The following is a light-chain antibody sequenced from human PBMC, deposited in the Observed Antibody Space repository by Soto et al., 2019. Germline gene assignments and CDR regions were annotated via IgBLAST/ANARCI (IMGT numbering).Light chain of an antibody. CDR3: DSPRSSRSTFCF. CDR1: SSDIGGSNY. CDR2: GVS. V-gene: IGLV2-14*03. Sequence: QSALTQPASVSGSPGQSITISCAGTSSDIGGSNYVSWYQQHPGKAPKLMIYGVSNRPSGVSNRFSGSKSGNTASLTISGPWAEKEADYFCDSPRSSRSTFCFSGTGTKPTVL. J-gene: IGLJ1*01.